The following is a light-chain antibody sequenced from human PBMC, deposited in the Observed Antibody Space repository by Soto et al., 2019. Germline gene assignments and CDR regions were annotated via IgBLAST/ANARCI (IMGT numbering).Light chain of an antibody. CDR3: QSYDTSLSAVV. Sequence: QSVLAQPPSVSGAPGQRVTISCTGSSSNIGAGYDVHWYQQLPGTAPKLLIYRNTDRPSGVPDRFSGSKSGTSASLAITGLQAEDEADYYCQSYDTSLSAVVFSGGTKLTVL. CDR2: RNT. V-gene: IGLV1-40*01. CDR1: SSNIGAGYD. J-gene: IGLJ2*01.